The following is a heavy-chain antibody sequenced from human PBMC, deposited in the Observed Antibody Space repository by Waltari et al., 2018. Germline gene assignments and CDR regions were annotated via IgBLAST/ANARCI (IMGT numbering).Heavy chain of an antibody. CDR2: IYYSGST. CDR1: GGSISSSSYY. J-gene: IGHJ4*02. Sequence: QLQLQESGPGLVKPSETLSLTCTVSGGSISSSSYYWGWIRKPPGKGLEWIGSIYYSGSTYYNPSLKSRVTISVDTSKNQFSLKLSSVTAADTAVYYCARVGGRGSRGYFDYWGQGTLVTVSS. D-gene: IGHD2-15*01. V-gene: IGHV4-39*07. CDR3: ARVGGRGSRGYFDY.